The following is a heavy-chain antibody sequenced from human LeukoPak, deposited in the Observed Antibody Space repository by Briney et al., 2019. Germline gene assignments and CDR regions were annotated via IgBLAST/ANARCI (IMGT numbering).Heavy chain of an antibody. V-gene: IGHV4-59*08. CDR3: ARQDGLGCSSTSCWGVGGHYYYYYYMDV. J-gene: IGHJ6*03. D-gene: IGHD2-2*01. CDR2: IYHSGST. CDR1: GGSINNYY. Sequence: SETLSLTCTVSGGSINNYYWSWIRQPPGKGLEWIGYIYHSGSTTYNPSLKSRVTISVDTSKNQFSLELSSVTAADTAVYYCARQDGLGCSSTSCWGVGGHYYYYYYMDVWGKGTTVTISS.